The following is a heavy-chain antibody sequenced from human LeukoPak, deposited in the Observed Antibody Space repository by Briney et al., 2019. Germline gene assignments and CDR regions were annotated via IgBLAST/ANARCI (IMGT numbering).Heavy chain of an antibody. CDR1: GGSISSGSYY. J-gene: IGHJ4*02. CDR2: IYTSGST. D-gene: IGHD4-23*01. V-gene: IGHV4-61*02. CDR3: AHHVLGGGNSAGFDY. Sequence: SQTLSLTCTVSGGSISSGSYYWSWIRQPAGKGLEWIGRIYTSGSTNYNPSLKSRVTISVDTSKNQFSLKLSSVTAADTAVYYCAHHVLGGGNSAGFDYWGQGTLVTGSS.